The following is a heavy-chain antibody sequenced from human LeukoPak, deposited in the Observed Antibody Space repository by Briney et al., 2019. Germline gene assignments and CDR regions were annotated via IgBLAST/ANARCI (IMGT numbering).Heavy chain of an antibody. J-gene: IGHJ3*02. CDR2: ISGSGGST. CDR3: ARHDYGDPHAFDI. V-gene: IGHV3-23*01. Sequence: GGSLRLSCAASGFTFSSYAMSWVRKAPGKGLEWVSAISGSGGSTYYADSVKGRFTISRDNSKNTLYLQMNSLRAEDTAVYYCARHDYGDPHAFDIWGQGTMVTVSS. D-gene: IGHD4-17*01. CDR1: GFTFSSYA.